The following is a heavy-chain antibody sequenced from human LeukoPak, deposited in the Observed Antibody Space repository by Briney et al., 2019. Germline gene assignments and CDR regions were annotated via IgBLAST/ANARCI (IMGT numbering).Heavy chain of an antibody. CDR2: IYYSGST. CDR3: ARSYDSSGSTTQADY. D-gene: IGHD3-22*01. CDR1: GGSISSYY. J-gene: IGHJ4*02. V-gene: IGHV4-59*01. Sequence: SETLSLTCTVSGGSISSYYWSWIRQPPGKGLEWIGYIYYSGSTNYNPSLKSRVTISVDTSKNQFSLKLSSVTAADTAVYYCARSYDSSGSTTQADYWGQGTVVTVSS.